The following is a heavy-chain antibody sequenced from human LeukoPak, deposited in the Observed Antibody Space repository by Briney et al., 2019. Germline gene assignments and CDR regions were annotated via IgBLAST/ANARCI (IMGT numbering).Heavy chain of an antibody. CDR2: ISYDGSNK. Sequence: SGGSLRLSCAASGFTFSSYWMSWVRQAPGKGLEWVAVISYDGSNKYYADSVKGRFTISRDNSKNTLYLQMNSLRAEDTAVYYCARDGGTGSYDPNYYFDYWGQGTLVTVSS. CDR1: GFTFSSYW. J-gene: IGHJ4*02. V-gene: IGHV3-30-3*01. D-gene: IGHD1-26*01. CDR3: ARDGGTGSYDPNYYFDY.